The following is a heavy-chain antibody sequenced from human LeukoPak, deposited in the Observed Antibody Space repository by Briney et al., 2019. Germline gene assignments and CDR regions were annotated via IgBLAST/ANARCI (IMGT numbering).Heavy chain of an antibody. V-gene: IGHV4-39*01. D-gene: IGHD2-15*01. CDR1: GGSISSSSYY. Sequence: SETLSLTCTVSGGSISSSSYYWGWIRQPPGKGLEWIGSIYYSGSTYYNPSLKSRVTISVDTSKNQFSLKLSSVTAADTAVYYCARHRPPRIDGAYFDYWGQGTLVTVSS. J-gene: IGHJ4*02. CDR3: ARHRPPRIDGAYFDY. CDR2: IYYSGST.